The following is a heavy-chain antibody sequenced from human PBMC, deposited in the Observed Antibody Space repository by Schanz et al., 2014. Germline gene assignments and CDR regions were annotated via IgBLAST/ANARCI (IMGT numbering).Heavy chain of an antibody. CDR1: GGTFSSFG. CDR2: IIPILGIA. Sequence: VQLEQSGAEVKKPGSSVKVSCKASGGTFSSFGINWVRQAPGQGLEWMGRIIPILGIANYAQKFRGRVTMTRNTSMSTAYIELHILTSEDTAVYYCARGRTFDYWGQGTLVTVSS. CDR3: ARGRTFDY. V-gene: IGHV1-69*04. J-gene: IGHJ4*02.